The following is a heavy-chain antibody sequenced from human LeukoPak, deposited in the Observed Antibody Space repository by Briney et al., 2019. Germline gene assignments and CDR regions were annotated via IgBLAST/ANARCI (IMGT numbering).Heavy chain of an antibody. CDR1: GFTFSNYG. D-gene: IGHD2-15*01. J-gene: IGHJ4*02. CDR2: ITDDGNSK. Sequence: PGRSLRLSCAASGFTFSNYGMHWVRQAPGKGLEWVAVITDDGNSKSYVESVKGRFSIARDNSKNTLYLQMDSLRAEDTAVYFSAGGLLGCRGGSCYPTDYWGQGTLVIVSS. CDR3: AGGLLGCRGGSCYPTDY. V-gene: IGHV3-30*03.